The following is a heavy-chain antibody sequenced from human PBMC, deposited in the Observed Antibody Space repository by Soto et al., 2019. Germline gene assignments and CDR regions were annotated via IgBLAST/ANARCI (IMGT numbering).Heavy chain of an antibody. Sequence: PSETLSLTCAVSGGSISSPYWWSWVRQPPGVGLEWIGEVFHSGSSNYSPSLKSRVTISVDKSRNQISLNLNSVTAADTAVYYCARHGSGWGHYFDYWGQGTLVTVSS. D-gene: IGHD6-19*01. V-gene: IGHV4-4*02. CDR2: VFHSGSS. CDR3: ARHGSGWGHYFDY. CDR1: GGSISSPYW. J-gene: IGHJ4*02.